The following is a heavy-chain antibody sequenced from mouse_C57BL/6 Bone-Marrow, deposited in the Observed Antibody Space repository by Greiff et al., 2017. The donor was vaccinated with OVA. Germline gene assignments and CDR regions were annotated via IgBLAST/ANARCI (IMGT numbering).Heavy chain of an antibody. CDR3: ASCSSPYYYAMDY. Sequence: VQLQQSGAELVKPGASVKLSCTASGFNIKDYYMHWVKQRTEQGLEWIGSIDPEDGETKYAPKFPGQATITADTSSNTAYLQLSSLTSEDTAVYYCASCSSPYYYAMDYWGQGTSVTVSS. CDR1: GFNIKDYY. V-gene: IGHV14-2*01. J-gene: IGHJ4*01. CDR2: IDPEDGET. D-gene: IGHD1-1*01.